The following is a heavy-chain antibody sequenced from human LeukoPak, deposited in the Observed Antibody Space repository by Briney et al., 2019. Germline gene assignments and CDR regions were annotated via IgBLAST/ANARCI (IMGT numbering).Heavy chain of an antibody. V-gene: IGHV4-4*08. CDR1: GCSITGYR. Sequence: PSETLSFTSTASGCSITGYRRSWIRQTPRKALDWIGYIYSSGSTEYKPSLKSRATISADTSKNQFSLKLTSVTAADTAIYYCARRNDFDIWGQGTMVTVSS. CDR3: ARRNDFDI. J-gene: IGHJ3*02. CDR2: IYSSGST.